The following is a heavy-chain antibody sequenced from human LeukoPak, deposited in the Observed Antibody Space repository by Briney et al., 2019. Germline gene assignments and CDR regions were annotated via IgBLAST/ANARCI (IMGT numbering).Heavy chain of an antibody. D-gene: IGHD3-22*01. Sequence: GGSLRLSCAASGFTFDDYTMHWVRQPPGKGLEWVSLITWNGGSTYYADSVKGRFTISRDNSKNTLYLQMGGLRAEDMAVYYCAKAPRPYYYDSSGYYYSWGQGTLVTVSS. CDR1: GFTFDDYT. CDR2: ITWNGGST. J-gene: IGHJ4*02. V-gene: IGHV3-43*01. CDR3: AKAPRPYYYDSSGYYYS.